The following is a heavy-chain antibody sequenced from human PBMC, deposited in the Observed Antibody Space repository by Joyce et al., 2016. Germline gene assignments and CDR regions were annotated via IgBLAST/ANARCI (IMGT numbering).Heavy chain of an antibody. CDR3: AKNIREFYNYSPADFDY. CDR1: GFTFSSYG. V-gene: IGHV3-30*18. D-gene: IGHD5-24*01. Sequence: GFTFSSYGMHWVRQAPGKGLEWVAVISYDGNNRYYADSVEGRFTISRDNSKDTLYLQMNSLRADDTAVYYCAKNIREFYNYSPADFDYWGQGMLVTVSS. CDR2: ISYDGNNR. J-gene: IGHJ4*02.